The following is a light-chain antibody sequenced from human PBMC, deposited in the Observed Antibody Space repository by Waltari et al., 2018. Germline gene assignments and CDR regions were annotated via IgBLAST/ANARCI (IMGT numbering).Light chain of an antibody. CDR2: EVT. J-gene: IGLJ1*01. V-gene: IGLV2-23*02. CDR3: CSYAGSSTYSYV. Sequence: QSALTQPASVSGSPGQSITISCTGTSGDIGSFDLVSGYQQHPGRAPKLIIYEVTKRPSGVSNRFSASKSGDTASLTISGLQAEDEADYHCCSYAGSSTYSYVFGPGTKVSVL. CDR1: SGDIGSFDL.